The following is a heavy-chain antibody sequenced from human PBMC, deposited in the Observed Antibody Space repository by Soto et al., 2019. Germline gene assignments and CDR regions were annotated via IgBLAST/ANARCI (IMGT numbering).Heavy chain of an antibody. CDR1: GFTFSSYG. J-gene: IGHJ4*02. D-gene: IGHD1-26*01. CDR3: AKDYRAGFSGAPSYYFDH. CDR2: ISGSGDST. V-gene: IGHV3-23*01. Sequence: GGSLRLSCAASGFTFSSYGMHWVRQAPGKGLEWVSAISGSGDSTYYADSVKGRFTISRDNSKNTLYLQMNSLRAEDTAVYYCAKDYRAGFSGAPSYYFDHWGQGTLVTVSS.